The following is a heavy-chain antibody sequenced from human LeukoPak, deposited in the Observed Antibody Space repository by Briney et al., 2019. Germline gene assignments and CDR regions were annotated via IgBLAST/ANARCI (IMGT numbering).Heavy chain of an antibody. CDR1: GFTFSSYG. CDR3: ARDNWDSYGYYCYGMDV. J-gene: IGHJ6*02. CDR2: ISYDGSNK. V-gene: IGHV3-30*03. Sequence: TGGSLRLSCAASGFTFSSYGMHWVRQAPGKGLEWVAVISYDGSNKYYADSVKGRFTISRDNSKNTLYLQMNSLRAEDTAVYYCARDNWDSYGYYCYGMDVWGQGTTVTVSS. D-gene: IGHD5-18*01.